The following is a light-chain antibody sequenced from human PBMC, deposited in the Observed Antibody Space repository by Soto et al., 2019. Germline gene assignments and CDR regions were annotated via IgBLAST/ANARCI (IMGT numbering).Light chain of an antibody. V-gene: IGKV1-33*01. CDR2: DAS. Sequence: DIQMTQSPSSLSASLGDRVTITCQASQDIRYYLNWYQQKTGQAPKLLIYDASQLETGVPSRFSGSECGTNFTSPINTLNPEVIEKYYCKHYNVFPIPSGQGTRL. CDR3: KHYNVFPIP. CDR1: QDIRYY. J-gene: IGKJ5*01.